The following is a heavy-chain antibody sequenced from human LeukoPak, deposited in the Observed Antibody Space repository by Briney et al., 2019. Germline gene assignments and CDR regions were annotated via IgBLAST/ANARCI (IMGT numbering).Heavy chain of an antibody. Sequence: ASVKVSCKASGYTFTSYYMHWVRQAPGQGLEWLGWMNPKTGETRYGQNFQGRVTMTRDTSITTAYMELSSLRSDDTAVYYCAREAGDNTYNVWGQGTMVTVS. D-gene: IGHD3-16*01. V-gene: IGHV1-2*02. CDR3: AREAGDNTYNV. CDR2: MNPKTGET. J-gene: IGHJ3*01. CDR1: GYTFTSYY.